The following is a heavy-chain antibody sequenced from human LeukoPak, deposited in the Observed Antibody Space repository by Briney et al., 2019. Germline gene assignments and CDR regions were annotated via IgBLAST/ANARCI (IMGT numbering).Heavy chain of an antibody. CDR3: ARAQLYYYDSSGYYGPLDY. V-gene: IGHV1-18*01. CDR1: GYTFTSYG. J-gene: IGHJ4*02. CDR2: ISAYNGNT. D-gene: IGHD3-22*01. Sequence: ASVKVSCKASGYTFTSYGISWVRQAPGQGLEWMGWISAYNGNTNYAQKLQGRVTMTTDTSTSTAYMELRSLRSDDTAVYYCARAQLYYYDSSGYYGPLDYWGQGTMVTVSS.